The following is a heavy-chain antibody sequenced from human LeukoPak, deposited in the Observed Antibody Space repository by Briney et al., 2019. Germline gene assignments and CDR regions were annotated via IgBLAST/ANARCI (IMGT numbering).Heavy chain of an antibody. CDR1: GFTFSSYA. Sequence: GGSLRLSCAASGFTFSSYAMSWVRQAPGKGLEWVSAISGSGGSTYYADSVKGRFTISRDNSKNTPYLQMNSLRAEDTAVYYCARMTTVTSSWFDPWGQGTLVTVSS. CDR3: ARMTTVTSSWFDP. D-gene: IGHD4-17*01. J-gene: IGHJ5*02. V-gene: IGHV3-23*01. CDR2: ISGSGGST.